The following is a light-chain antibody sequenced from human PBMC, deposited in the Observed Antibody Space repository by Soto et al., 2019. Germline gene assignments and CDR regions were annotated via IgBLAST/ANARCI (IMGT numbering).Light chain of an antibody. V-gene: IGKV1D-12*01. Sequence: DIQMTQSPSSVSASVGDRVTITCRASQGISRWLAWYQQKPGKAPKLLIYDVFSLQSGVPSRFSGSESGTDFTLTISSLQPEDFATYYCQQANSFPLTFGGGTKVEIK. CDR3: QQANSFPLT. J-gene: IGKJ4*01. CDR2: DVF. CDR1: QGISRW.